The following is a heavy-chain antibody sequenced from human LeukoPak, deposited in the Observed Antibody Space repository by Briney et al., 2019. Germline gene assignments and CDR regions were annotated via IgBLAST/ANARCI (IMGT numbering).Heavy chain of an antibody. CDR1: GYSFTTNW. Sequence: GESLKISCKGSGYSFTTNWIAWVRQMPGRGLEWMGVIYPGDSDTRYSPSFQGQVTISADKSISTAYLQWNSLKASDTAMYYCARTSTGRAYTNSYYYYAMDVWGQGTTVTVSS. CDR3: ARTSTGRAYTNSYYYYAMDV. J-gene: IGHJ6*02. V-gene: IGHV5-51*01. D-gene: IGHD5-18*01. CDR2: IYPGDSDT.